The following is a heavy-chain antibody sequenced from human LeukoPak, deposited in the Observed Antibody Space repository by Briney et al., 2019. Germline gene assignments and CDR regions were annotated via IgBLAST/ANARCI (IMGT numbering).Heavy chain of an antibody. V-gene: IGHV3-74*01. J-gene: IGHJ4*02. CDR3: ARRDYYGSGSQ. CDR1: GFTFSSYW. D-gene: IGHD3-10*01. Sequence: KPGGSLRLSCAASGFTFSSYWMHWVRQAPGKGLVWVSRINSDGSSTRYADSVKGRFTISRDNSKNTLYLQMNSLRAEDTAVYYCARRDYYGSGSQWGQGTLVTVSS. CDR2: INSDGSST.